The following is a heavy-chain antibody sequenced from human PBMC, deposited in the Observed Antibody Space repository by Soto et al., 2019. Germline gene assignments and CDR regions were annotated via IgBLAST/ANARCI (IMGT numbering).Heavy chain of an antibody. CDR3: ATDGPPSGYYLDY. CDR2: IYANGKS. J-gene: IGHJ4*02. CDR1: LGSISSCGFY. V-gene: IGHV4-31*03. Sequence: SETLSLTCPVSLGSISSCGFYWSWIRHSPGNGLEWIGFIYANGKSYYNPSLKSRANVSLDTSKNKFSLKISPVTAADTAAYYCATDGPPSGYYLDYWRQAAIVTVYS. D-gene: IGHD3-22*01.